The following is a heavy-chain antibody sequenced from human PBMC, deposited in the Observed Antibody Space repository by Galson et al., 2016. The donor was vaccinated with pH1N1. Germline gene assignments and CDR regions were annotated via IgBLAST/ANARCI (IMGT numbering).Heavy chain of an antibody. D-gene: IGHD6-13*01. CDR1: GFTFDDYA. CDR3: AKDIFALAAAGPYFDS. CDR2: ISWDGANL. J-gene: IGHJ4*02. V-gene: IGHV3-9*01. Sequence: SLRLSCAASGFTFDDYALHWVRQAPGKGLEWISSISWDGANLAYANSVKGRFTISRDNTKNSLYLQMNTLRADDTAFYYCAKDIFALAAAGPYFDSWGQGTLVTVSS.